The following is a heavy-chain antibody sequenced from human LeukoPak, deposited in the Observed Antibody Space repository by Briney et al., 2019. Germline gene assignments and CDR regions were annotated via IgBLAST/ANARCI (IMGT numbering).Heavy chain of an antibody. CDR1: GFTVSSNY. V-gene: IGHV3-66*01. D-gene: IGHD3-10*01. J-gene: IGHJ4*02. CDR2: IYSGGST. CDR3: ARGLWFGELFGDY. Sequence: GGSLRLSCAASGFTVSSNYMSWVRQAPGKGLEWVSVIYSGGSTYYADSVKGRFTISRDNSKNTLYLQMNSLRAEDTAVYYCARGLWFGELFGDYWGQGTLVTVSS.